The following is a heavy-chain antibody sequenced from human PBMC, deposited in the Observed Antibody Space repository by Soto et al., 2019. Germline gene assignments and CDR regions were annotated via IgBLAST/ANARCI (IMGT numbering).Heavy chain of an antibody. D-gene: IGHD3-22*01. CDR3: ARDRYYDSSGYLNWFAP. J-gene: IGHJ5*02. Sequence: QVQLVQSGAEVKKPGSSVTVSCKASGGTFSSYAISWVRQAPGQGLEWMGGIIPIFGTANYAQKFQGRVTITAGKSPSTADMELSSLRSDDTAVYYCARDRYYDSSGYLNWFAPWGQGTLVTVSS. CDR1: GGTFSSYA. V-gene: IGHV1-69*06. CDR2: IIPIFGTA.